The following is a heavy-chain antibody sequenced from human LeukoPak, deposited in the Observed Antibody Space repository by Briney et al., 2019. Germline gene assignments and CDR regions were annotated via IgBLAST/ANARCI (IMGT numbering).Heavy chain of an antibody. Sequence: ASVKVSCKASGYTFTSYYMHWVRQAPGQGLEWMGIINPSGGSTSYAQKFQGRVTMTRDTSTSAVYMELSSLRSEDTAVYYCARASSGWLFDYWGQGTLVTVSS. CDR2: INPSGGST. J-gene: IGHJ4*02. V-gene: IGHV1-46*01. D-gene: IGHD6-19*01. CDR1: GYTFTSYY. CDR3: ARASSGWLFDY.